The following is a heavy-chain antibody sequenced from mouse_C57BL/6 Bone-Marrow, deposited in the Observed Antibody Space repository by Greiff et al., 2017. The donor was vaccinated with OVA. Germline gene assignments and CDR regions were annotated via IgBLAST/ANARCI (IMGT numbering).Heavy chain of an antibody. V-gene: IGHV5-6*01. CDR3: ARRDYDHYAMDY. D-gene: IGHD2-4*01. CDR1: GFTFSSYG. Sequence: EVQGVESGGDLVKPGGSLKLSCAASGFTFSSYGMSWVRQTPDKRLEWVATISSGGSYTYYPDSVKGRFTISRDNAKNTLYLQMSSLKSEDTAMYYCARRDYDHYAMDYWGQGTSVTVSS. J-gene: IGHJ4*01. CDR2: ISSGGSYT.